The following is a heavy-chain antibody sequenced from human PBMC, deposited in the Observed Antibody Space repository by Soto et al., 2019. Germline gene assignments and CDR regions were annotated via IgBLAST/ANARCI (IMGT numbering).Heavy chain of an antibody. CDR3: ASPRRNWGGVVDY. D-gene: IGHD7-27*01. CDR2: ISSSSSYI. V-gene: IGHV3-21*01. J-gene: IGHJ4*02. CDR1: GFTFSSYS. Sequence: GGSLRLSCAASGFTFSSYSMNWVRQAPGKGLEWVSSISSSSSYIYYADSVKGRFTISRDNAKNSLYLQMNSLRAEDTAVYYCASPRRNWGGVVDYWGQGTLVTVSS.